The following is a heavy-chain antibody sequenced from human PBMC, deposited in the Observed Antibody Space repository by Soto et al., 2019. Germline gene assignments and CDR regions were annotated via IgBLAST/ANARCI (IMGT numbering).Heavy chain of an antibody. CDR3: ARDWVAIPVRGVILYNWFDP. Sequence: ASVKVSCKASGYSFTSYYMHWVRQAPGQGLEWMGIINPSGGSTSYAQKFQGRVTMTRDTSTSTVYMELSSLRSEDTAVYYCARDWVAIPVRGVILYNWFDPWGQGTLVTVSS. V-gene: IGHV1-46*01. D-gene: IGHD3-10*01. J-gene: IGHJ5*02. CDR2: INPSGGST. CDR1: GYSFTSYY.